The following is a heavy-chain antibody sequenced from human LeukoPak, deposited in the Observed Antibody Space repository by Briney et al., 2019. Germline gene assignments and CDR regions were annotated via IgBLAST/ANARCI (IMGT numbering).Heavy chain of an antibody. J-gene: IGHJ4*02. D-gene: IGHD6-13*01. Sequence: SVKVSCKASGGTFSSYAISWVRQAPGQGLEWMGGIIPIFGTANYAQKFQGRVTITADESTSTAYMELSSLRSEDTAVYYCARSQRQLGPLDYWGQGTRVTVSS. CDR1: GGTFSSYA. CDR3: ARSQRQLGPLDY. CDR2: IIPIFGTA. V-gene: IGHV1-69*13.